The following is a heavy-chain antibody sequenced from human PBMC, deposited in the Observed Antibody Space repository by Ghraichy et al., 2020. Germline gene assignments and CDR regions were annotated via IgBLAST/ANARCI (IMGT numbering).Heavy chain of an antibody. V-gene: IGHV3-74*01. J-gene: IGHJ3*02. CDR3: ARGPRGDFPGAFDI. CDR1: GFTFSSYW. D-gene: IGHD3-3*01. Sequence: GGSLRLSCAASGFTFSSYWMHWVRQAPGKGLVWVSRINSDGSSTSYAESVKGRFTISRDNAKNTLYLQMNSLRAEDTAVYYCARGPRGDFPGAFDIWGQGTMVTVSS. CDR2: INSDGSST.